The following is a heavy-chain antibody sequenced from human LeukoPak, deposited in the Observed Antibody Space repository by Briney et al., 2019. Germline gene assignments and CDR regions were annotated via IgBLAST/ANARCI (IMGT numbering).Heavy chain of an antibody. CDR2: IYSGGST. CDR1: GFTFSNAW. CDR3: ARGEIAPRYDPYFDY. V-gene: IGHV3-66*01. J-gene: IGHJ4*02. D-gene: IGHD6-6*01. Sequence: GGSLRLSCAASGFTFSNAWMSWVRQAPGKGLEWVSVIYSGGSTYYADSVKGRFTISRDISKNTLYLQMNSLRAEDTALYYCARGEIAPRYDPYFDYWGQGTLVTVSS.